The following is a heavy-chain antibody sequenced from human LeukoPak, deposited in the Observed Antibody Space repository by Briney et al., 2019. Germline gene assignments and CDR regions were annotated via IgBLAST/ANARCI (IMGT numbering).Heavy chain of an antibody. CDR1: GGTFSSYA. Sequence: GASVKVSCKASGGTFSSYAISWVRQAPGQGLEWMGRIIPIFGTANYAQKFQGRVTITTDESTSTAYMELSSLRSEDTAVYYCARDRGEYSYDQTWDYWGQGILVTVSS. CDR3: ARDRGEYSYDQTWDY. V-gene: IGHV1-69*05. D-gene: IGHD5-18*01. CDR2: IIPIFGTA. J-gene: IGHJ4*02.